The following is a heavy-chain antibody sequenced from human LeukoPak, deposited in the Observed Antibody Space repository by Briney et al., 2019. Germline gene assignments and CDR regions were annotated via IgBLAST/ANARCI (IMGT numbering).Heavy chain of an antibody. Sequence: GRSLRLSCAASGFTFSSYAMHWVRQAPGKGLEWVAVISYDGSNKYYVDSVKGRFTISRDNSKNTLYLQMNSLRAEDTAVYYCAKDVGWNYPYYFDYWGQGTLVTVSS. CDR1: GFTFSSYA. J-gene: IGHJ4*02. D-gene: IGHD1-7*01. V-gene: IGHV3-30-3*01. CDR2: ISYDGSNK. CDR3: AKDVGWNYPYYFDY.